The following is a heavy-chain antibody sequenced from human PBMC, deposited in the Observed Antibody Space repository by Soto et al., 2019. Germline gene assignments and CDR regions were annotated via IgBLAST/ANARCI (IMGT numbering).Heavy chain of an antibody. CDR3: ARSYDSSGYYFLGY. Sequence: QVQLQESGPGLVKPSQTLSLTCTVSGGSISSGGYYWSWIRQHPGKGLEWIGYIYYSGSTYYNPSLKSRGTISVDTSKNQFSLKLSSVTAADTAVYYCARSYDSSGYYFLGYWGQGTLVTVSS. D-gene: IGHD3-22*01. CDR1: GGSISSGGYY. J-gene: IGHJ4*02. V-gene: IGHV4-31*03. CDR2: IYYSGST.